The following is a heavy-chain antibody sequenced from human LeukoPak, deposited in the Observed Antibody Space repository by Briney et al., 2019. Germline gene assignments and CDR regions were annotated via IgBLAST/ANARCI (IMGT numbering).Heavy chain of an antibody. CDR3: ARDREDIVVVPAAKGGYYYYYMDV. Sequence: GGSLRLSCAASGFTVSSNEMSWVRQAPGKGLEWVSSISGGSTYYADSRKGRFTISRDNSKNTLYLQMNSLRAEDTAVYYCARDREDIVVVPAAKGGYYYYYMDVWGKGTTVTVSS. D-gene: IGHD2-2*01. CDR1: GFTVSSNE. CDR2: ISGGST. J-gene: IGHJ6*03. V-gene: IGHV3-38*03.